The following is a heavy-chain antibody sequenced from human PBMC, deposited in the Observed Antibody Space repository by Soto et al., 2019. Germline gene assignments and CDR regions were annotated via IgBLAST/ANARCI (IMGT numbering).Heavy chain of an antibody. CDR2: INHSGST. CDR3: ARVDGDYGFFYFDY. J-gene: IGHJ4*02. D-gene: IGHD4-17*01. CDR1: GGSFSGYY. Sequence: QVQLQQWGAGLLKPSETLSLTCAVYGGSFSGYYWSWIRQPPGKGLEWIGEINHSGSTNYNPSLKSRVTISVDTSNNQFSLKLSSVTAADTAVYYCARVDGDYGFFYFDYWGQGTLVTVSS. V-gene: IGHV4-34*01.